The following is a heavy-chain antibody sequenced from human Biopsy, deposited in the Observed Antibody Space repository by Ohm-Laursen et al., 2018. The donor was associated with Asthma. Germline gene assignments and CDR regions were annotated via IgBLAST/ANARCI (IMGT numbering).Heavy chain of an antibody. CDR2: IYSGGST. J-gene: IGHJ4*02. V-gene: IGHV3-53*01. CDR3: ARWNYNIVTAYYSYFDF. D-gene: IGHD3-9*01. CDR1: GFTVSSNY. Sequence: SLRLSCAASGFTVSSNYMSWVRQAPGKGLEWVSVIYSGGSTYYADSVKGRFTSSRDNSKNTVYLQMNGLRAEDTAVYYCARWNYNIVTAYYSYFDFWGQGTLVTVSS.